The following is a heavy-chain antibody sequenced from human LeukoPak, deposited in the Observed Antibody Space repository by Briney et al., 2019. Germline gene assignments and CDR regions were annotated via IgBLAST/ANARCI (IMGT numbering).Heavy chain of an antibody. D-gene: IGHD6-13*01. CDR3: AREGITAAGDDAFDI. J-gene: IGHJ3*02. Sequence: GGSLRLSCAASGFTLSRHYMSWVRQAPGKGLEWVANIKQDGSDKFYVDSVRGRFTVSRDNGKNSVFLQMDSLRAEDTAVYYCAREGITAAGDDAFDIWGQGTMVTVSS. V-gene: IGHV3-7*01. CDR1: GFTLSRHY. CDR2: IKQDGSDK.